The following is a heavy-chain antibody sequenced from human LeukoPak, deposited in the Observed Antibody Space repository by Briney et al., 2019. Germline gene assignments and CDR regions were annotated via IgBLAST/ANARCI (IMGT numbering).Heavy chain of an antibody. CDR2: IYYSGSA. D-gene: IGHD5/OR15-5a*01. CDR3: ARGTLRLFDS. CDR1: GGSISSGGHY. V-gene: IGHV4-31*03. Sequence: SQTLSLTCTVSGGSISSGGHYWSWIRQHPAKGLEWIGYIYYSGSAHYNPSLESRVTISIDTSKNQFSLKLTSVTAADTAVYFCARGTLRLFDSWGQGTLVTVSS. J-gene: IGHJ4*02.